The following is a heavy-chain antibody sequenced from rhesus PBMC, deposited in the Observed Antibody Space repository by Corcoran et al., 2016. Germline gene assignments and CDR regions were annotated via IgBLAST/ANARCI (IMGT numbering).Heavy chain of an antibody. CDR1: GYTFTSYR. Sequence: QVQLVQSGAEVKKPGASVKLSCKASGYTFTSYRINWVRQAPGQGLEWMGWIDPKNGKTGYAQKFQGRVTMTRDTSTSTAYMELSSLRSEDTAVYYCTRGRVNWGQGVLVTVSS. J-gene: IGHJ4*01. V-gene: IGHV1-200*01. CDR2: IDPKNGKT. CDR3: TRGRVN.